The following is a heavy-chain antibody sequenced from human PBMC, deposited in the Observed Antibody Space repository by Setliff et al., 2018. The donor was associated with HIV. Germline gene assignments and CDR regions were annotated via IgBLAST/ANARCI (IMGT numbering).Heavy chain of an antibody. V-gene: IGHV1-2*06. D-gene: IGHD3-22*01. Sequence: GASVKVSCKASGYTFTAYYIHWVRQAPGHGLQLMGRIEPSSGGTNYIQKFQGRVTITRDTSIYTVYMELTGLTSGDTAVYYCARQDHSSVNSGSLYAFDVWGQGTMVTVSS. J-gene: IGHJ3*01. CDR3: ARQDHSSVNSGSLYAFDV. CDR2: IEPSSGGT. CDR1: GYTFTAYY.